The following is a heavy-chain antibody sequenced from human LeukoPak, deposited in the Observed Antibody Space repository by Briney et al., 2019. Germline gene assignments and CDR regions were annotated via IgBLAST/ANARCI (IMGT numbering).Heavy chain of an antibody. J-gene: IGHJ4*02. CDR1: GYSFTSYW. Sequence: GESLKISCKGSGYSFTSYWIGWVRQMPGKGLEWMGIIYPGDSDTRYSPSFQGQVTISADKSISTAYLQWSSLKASDTAMYYCARQSTHDYVWGSPYYFDYWGQGTLVTVSS. V-gene: IGHV5-51*01. CDR2: IYPGDSDT. CDR3: ARQSTHDYVWGSPYYFDY. D-gene: IGHD3-16*01.